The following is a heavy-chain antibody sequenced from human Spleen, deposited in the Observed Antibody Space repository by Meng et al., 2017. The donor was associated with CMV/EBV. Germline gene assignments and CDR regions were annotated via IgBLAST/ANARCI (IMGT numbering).Heavy chain of an antibody. CDR1: GFTLRRYW. CDR2: IDSDGRDI. Sequence: EVQLVESGGGLVQPGGSLRLSCAVSGFTLRRYWMHWVRQAPGKGLEWVSRIDSDGRDITYADSVRGRFTISRDDAKNTLYLQMNSLRVEDTAVYYCVRGVAESLGWEMGYWGQGTLVTVSS. D-gene: IGHD1-26*01. CDR3: VRGVAESLGWEMGY. V-gene: IGHV3-74*03. J-gene: IGHJ4*02.